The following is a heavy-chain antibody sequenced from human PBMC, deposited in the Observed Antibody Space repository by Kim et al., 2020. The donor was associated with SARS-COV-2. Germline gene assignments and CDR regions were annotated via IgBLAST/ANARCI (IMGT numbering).Heavy chain of an antibody. Sequence: GGSLRLSRTVSGFTFNKYAMHWVRQAPGKGLEWVAGFSLDSNRIDYADSVKGRFTVSRDNAKNSLYLQMNSLRVDDTALYYCGKDLVPGGMDVWGQGTTVTVSS. D-gene: IGHD7-27*01. CDR3: GKDLVPGGMDV. V-gene: IGHV3-9*01. CDR1: GFTFNKYA. J-gene: IGHJ6*02. CDR2: FSLDSNRI.